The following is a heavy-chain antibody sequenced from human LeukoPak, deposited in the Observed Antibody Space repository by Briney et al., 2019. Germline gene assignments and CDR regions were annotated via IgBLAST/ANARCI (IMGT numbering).Heavy chain of an antibody. CDR1: GYTFTSYG. CDR3: ARLTMVRGVATDY. V-gene: IGHV1-2*02. CDR2: INPNSGGT. D-gene: IGHD3-10*01. Sequence: ASVKVSCKASGYTFTSYGISWVRQAPGQGLEWMGWINPNSGGTNYAQKFQGRVTMTRDTSISTAYMELSRLRSDDTAVYYCARLTMVRGVATDYWGQGTLVTVSS. J-gene: IGHJ4*02.